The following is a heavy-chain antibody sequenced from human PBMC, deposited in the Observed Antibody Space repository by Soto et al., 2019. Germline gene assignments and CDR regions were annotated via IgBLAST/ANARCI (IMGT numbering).Heavy chain of an antibody. CDR1: GFTFSSYG. CDR3: AKGPWETTVVTYYFDY. CDR2: ISYDGSNK. D-gene: IGHD4-17*01. V-gene: IGHV3-30*18. Sequence: QVQLVESGGGVVQPGRSLRLSCAASGFTFSSYGMHWVRQAPGKGLEWVAVISYDGSNKYYADSVKGRFTISRDNSKNTLYLQMNSLGAEDTAVYYCAKGPWETTVVTYYFDYWGQGTLVTVSS. J-gene: IGHJ4*02.